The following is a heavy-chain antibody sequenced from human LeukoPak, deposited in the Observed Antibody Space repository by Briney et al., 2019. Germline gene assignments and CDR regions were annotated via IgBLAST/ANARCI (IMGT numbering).Heavy chain of an antibody. J-gene: IGHJ4*02. Sequence: GGFLRNSCAGSGFTLSCFGLQRVRPGPGQGVGGGGGLWYDGSNKYYADSVKGRFTISRDNSKNTLYLQMNSLRAEDTAVYYCARDSGYSGYDYGYFDYWGQGTLVTVSS. CDR3: ARDSGYSGYDYGYFDY. V-gene: IGHV3-33*01. CDR1: GFTLSCFG. CDR2: LWYDGSNK. D-gene: IGHD5-12*01.